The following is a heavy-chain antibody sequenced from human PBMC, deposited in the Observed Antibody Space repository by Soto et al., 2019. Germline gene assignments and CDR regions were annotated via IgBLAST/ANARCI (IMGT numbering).Heavy chain of an antibody. Sequence: ALRLSCAPSGFTFSRYSMNCVRRAPGKGLEWLSYISSSSSTIYYADSVKGRFTISRDNAKNSLYLQMNSLRAEDTAVYYCPREGSSWYYLNWFDPWGQGTLVTVSS. CDR1: GFTFSRYS. D-gene: IGHD6-13*01. CDR3: PREGSSWYYLNWFDP. V-gene: IGHV3-48*01. J-gene: IGHJ5*02. CDR2: ISSSSSTI.